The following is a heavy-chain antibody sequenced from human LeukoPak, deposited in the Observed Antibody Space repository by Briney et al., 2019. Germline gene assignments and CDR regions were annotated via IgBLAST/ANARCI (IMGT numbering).Heavy chain of an antibody. D-gene: IGHD2-2*01. CDR2: IIPIFGTA. J-gene: IGHJ4*02. Sequence: ASVKVSCKASGGTFSSYAISWVRQAPGQGLEWMGGIIPIFGTANYAQKFQGRVTITADESTSTAYMELSSLRSEDTAVYYCARERIRDCSSTSCYVDWGQGTLVTVSS. CDR3: ARERIRDCSSTSCYVD. V-gene: IGHV1-69*13. CDR1: GGTFSSYA.